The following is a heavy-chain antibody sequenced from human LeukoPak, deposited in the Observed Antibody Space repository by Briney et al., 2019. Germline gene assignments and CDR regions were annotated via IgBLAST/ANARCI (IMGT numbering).Heavy chain of an antibody. V-gene: IGHV4-39*01. CDR3: ARYSGCASY. D-gene: IGHD5-12*01. CDR2: IYYSGDT. Sequence: KPSETLSLTCTVSGGSISTSNFYWGWIRQPPGKGLEWIGSIYYSGDTYYNPSLKSGVTISVDTSKNQFSLKVSSVTAAGTAVYYCARYSGCASYWGQGTLVTVSS. CDR1: GGSISTSNFY. J-gene: IGHJ4*02.